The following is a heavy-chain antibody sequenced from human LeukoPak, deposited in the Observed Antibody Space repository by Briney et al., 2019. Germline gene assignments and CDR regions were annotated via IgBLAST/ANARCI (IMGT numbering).Heavy chain of an antibody. V-gene: IGHV1-46*01. CDR1: GYTFTSYN. CDR2: INPSGGST. J-gene: IGHJ4*02. CDR3: ARWEPAAIIALDF. D-gene: IGHD2-2*01. Sequence: GASVKVSCKASGYTFTSYNVHWVRQAPGQGLEWMGIINPSGGSTSYAQKFQGRVTMTRDTSTSTVYMDLSSLRSEDTAVYYCARWEPAAIIALDFWGQGTLVTVSS.